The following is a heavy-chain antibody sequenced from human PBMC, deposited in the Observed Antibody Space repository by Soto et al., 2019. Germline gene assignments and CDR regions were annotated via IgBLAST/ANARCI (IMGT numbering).Heavy chain of an antibody. Sequence: KPSETLSLTCTFSGGSIRDYFWTWIRQPPGKGLEWIGYIYYSGRTNYNPSLKSRVSISVDTSKNHFSLQLRSVTAADTAVYYCARVGGDDFGDSGGFDYWGQGTLVTVSS. V-gene: IGHV4-59*01. D-gene: IGHD4-17*01. CDR3: ARVGGDDFGDSGGFDY. CDR2: IYYSGRT. J-gene: IGHJ4*02. CDR1: GGSIRDYF.